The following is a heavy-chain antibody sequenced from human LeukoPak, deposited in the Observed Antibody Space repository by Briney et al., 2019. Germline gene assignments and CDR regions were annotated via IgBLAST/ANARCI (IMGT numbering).Heavy chain of an antibody. CDR1: GGSFSGYY. CDR3: ARDPGYSGYDYGSY. D-gene: IGHD5-12*01. CDR2: INHSGST. J-gene: IGHJ4*02. Sequence: PSETLSLTCAVYGGSFSGYYWSWIRQPPGKGLEWIGEINHSGSTNYNPSLKSRVTISVDTSKNQFSLKLSSVTAEDTAVYYCARDPGYSGYDYGSYWGQGTLVTVSS. V-gene: IGHV4-34*01.